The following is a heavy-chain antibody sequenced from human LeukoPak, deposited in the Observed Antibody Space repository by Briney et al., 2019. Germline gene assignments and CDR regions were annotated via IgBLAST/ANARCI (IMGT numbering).Heavy chain of an antibody. Sequence: ASVKVSCKASGYTFTGYYMHWVRQAPGQGLEWMGRINPNSGGTNYAQKFQGRVTMTRDTSISTAYMELSRLRSDDTAVYYCARTHSSDWYYFDYWGQGTLVTVSS. D-gene: IGHD6-19*01. CDR3: ARTHSSDWYYFDY. CDR2: INPNSGGT. CDR1: GYTFTGYY. J-gene: IGHJ4*02. V-gene: IGHV1-2*06.